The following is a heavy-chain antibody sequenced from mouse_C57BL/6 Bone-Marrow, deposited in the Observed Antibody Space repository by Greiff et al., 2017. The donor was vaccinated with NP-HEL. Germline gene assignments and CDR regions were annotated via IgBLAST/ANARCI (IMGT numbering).Heavy chain of an antibody. V-gene: IGHV1-19*01. CDR3: ARLYGSSYEAWFAY. CDR2: INPYNGGT. J-gene: IGHJ3*01. D-gene: IGHD1-1*01. Sequence: VQLQQSGPVLVKPGASVKMSCKASGYTFTDYYMNWVKQSHGKSLEWIGVINPYNGGTSYNQKFKGKATLTVDKSSSTAYMELNSLTSEDSAVYYDARLYGSSYEAWFAYWGQGTLVTVSA. CDR1: GYTFTDYY.